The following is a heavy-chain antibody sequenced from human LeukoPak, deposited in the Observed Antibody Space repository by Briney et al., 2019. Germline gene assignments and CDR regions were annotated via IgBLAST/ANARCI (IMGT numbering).Heavy chain of an antibody. V-gene: IGHV4-34*01. CDR3: ARAQLGYSSSWYSNEFDY. Sequence: SETLSLTCAVYGGSFSGYYWSWIRQPPGKGLEWIGEINHSGSTNYNPSLKSRVTISVDTSKNQFSLKLSSVTAADTAVYYCARAQLGYSSSWYSNEFDYWGQGTLVTVSS. D-gene: IGHD6-13*01. CDR1: GGSFSGYY. CDR2: INHSGST. J-gene: IGHJ4*02.